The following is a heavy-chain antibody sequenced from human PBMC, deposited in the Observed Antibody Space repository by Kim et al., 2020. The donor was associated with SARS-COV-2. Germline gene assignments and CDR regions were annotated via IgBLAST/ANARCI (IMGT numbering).Heavy chain of an antibody. CDR2: ITPFSGGA. D-gene: IGHD1-26*01. Sequence: ASVKVSCKTSDYNFIKYGISWVRQAPGQGLEWLAWITPFSGGANYAPKFEDRLTLTADTSTNTAYMELRRLRSDDTATYYCTRERERWSDSIEFYMNYYM. CDR3: TRERERWSDSIEFYMNYYM. V-gene: IGHV1-18*01. CDR1: DYNFIKYG. J-gene: IGHJ6*03.